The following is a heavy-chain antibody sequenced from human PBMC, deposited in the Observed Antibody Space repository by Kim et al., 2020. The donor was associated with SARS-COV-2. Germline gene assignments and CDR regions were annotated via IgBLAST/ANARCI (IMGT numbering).Heavy chain of an antibody. D-gene: IGHD6-19*01. J-gene: IGHJ4*02. V-gene: IGHV3-23*01. CDR3: VRRGGGNGWGDFDY. Sequence: GGSLRLSCAASGLTFSNYAMNWVRQAPGKGLEWVSSIGGSGALTFYADSVKGRFTISRDNSKNTVYLQMNSLRAEDTAAYYCVRRGGGNGWGDFDYWGQGTLVTVSS. CDR2: IGGSGALT. CDR1: GLTFSNYA.